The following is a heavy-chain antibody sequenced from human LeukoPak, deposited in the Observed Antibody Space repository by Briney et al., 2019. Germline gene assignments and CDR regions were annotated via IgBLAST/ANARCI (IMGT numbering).Heavy chain of an antibody. Sequence: SETLSLTCTVSGGSISSSSYYWGWIRQPPGKGLEWVGSIYYSGSTYYNPSLKSRVTISVDTSKNQFSLKLSSVTAADTAVYYCARYERDYDFWSGYYTGGWFDPWGQGTLVTVSS. D-gene: IGHD3-3*01. CDR1: GGSISSSSYY. CDR3: ARYERDYDFWSGYYTGGWFDP. V-gene: IGHV4-39*01. J-gene: IGHJ5*02. CDR2: IYYSGST.